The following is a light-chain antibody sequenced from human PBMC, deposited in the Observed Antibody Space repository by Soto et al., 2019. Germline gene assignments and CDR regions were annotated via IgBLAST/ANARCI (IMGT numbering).Light chain of an antibody. CDR2: DVS. CDR3: SSYTSSSFYV. Sequence: QSVLTQPASLSGSPGQSITISCTGTSSDVGGYNYVSWYQQHPGKAPKLMIYDVSNRPSGVSNRFSGSKSGNTASLTISGLEAEGEADYYCSSYTSSSFYVFGTGTKVTVL. V-gene: IGLV2-14*01. J-gene: IGLJ1*01. CDR1: SSDVGGYNY.